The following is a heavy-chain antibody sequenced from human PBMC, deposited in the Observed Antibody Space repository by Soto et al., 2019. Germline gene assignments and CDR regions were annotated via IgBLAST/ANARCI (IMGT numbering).Heavy chain of an antibody. D-gene: IGHD3-10*01. CDR3: ARGLGVRGVTFDY. J-gene: IGHJ4*02. V-gene: IGHV1-69*02. CDR2: IIPILGIA. Sequence: QVQLVQSGAEVKKPGSSVKVSCKASGGTFSSYTISWVRQAPGQGLEWMGRIIPILGIANYAQKFQGRVTITADKSTRTAYMELSSLRSEDTAVYYCARGLGVRGVTFDYWGQGTLVTVSS. CDR1: GGTFSSYT.